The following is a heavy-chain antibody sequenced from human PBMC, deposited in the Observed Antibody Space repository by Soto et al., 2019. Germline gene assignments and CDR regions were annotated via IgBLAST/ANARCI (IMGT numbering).Heavy chain of an antibody. J-gene: IGHJ4*02. CDR3: AGGPGVARNY. CDR1: GGSISSGGYS. Sequence: QLQLQESGSGLVKPSQTLSLTCAVSGGSISSGGYSWSWLRPPPGKGLEWIGYIYHSGSTYYNPPLKRRGTISVARSKNQFSLKLRSVTAADTAVYYCAGGPGVARNYWGQGTLVTVSS. D-gene: IGHD5-12*01. CDR2: IYHSGST. V-gene: IGHV4-30-2*01.